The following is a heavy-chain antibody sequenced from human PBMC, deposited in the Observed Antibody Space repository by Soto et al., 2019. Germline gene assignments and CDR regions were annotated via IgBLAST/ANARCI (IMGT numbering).Heavy chain of an antibody. CDR3: VHQYCNNNIYDFDL. CDR1: GFSLSTSGVG. Sequence: QITVKESGPKLVKPSQTLTLTCAFSGFSLSTSGVGVGWVRQPPGKAPEWLALIYWDDDKRYRPSLKSRLSITKDTSKDQVVFTMTNMDPVDTATYYCVHQYCNNNIYDFDLWGRGTLVTVSS. CDR2: IYWDDDK. J-gene: IGHJ2*01. D-gene: IGHD1-1*01. V-gene: IGHV2-5*02.